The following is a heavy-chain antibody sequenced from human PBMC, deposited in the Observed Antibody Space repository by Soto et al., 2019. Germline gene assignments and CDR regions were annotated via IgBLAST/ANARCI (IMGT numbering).Heavy chain of an antibody. CDR1: GYTFTCYG. V-gene: IGHV1-18*01. CDR2: ISAHNGNT. Sequence: QVHLVQSGAEVKKPGASVKVTCKAYGYTFTCYGITWVRQAPGQGLEWMGWISAHNGNTDYAQKLQGRVIVTRDTSTSTSYMELRSLRSDDKAVYYCARGRYGDYWGQGALVTVYS. CDR3: ARGRYGDY. D-gene: IGHD1-1*01. J-gene: IGHJ4*02.